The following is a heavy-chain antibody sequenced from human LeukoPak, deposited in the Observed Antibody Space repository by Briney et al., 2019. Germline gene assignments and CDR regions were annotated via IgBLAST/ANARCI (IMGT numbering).Heavy chain of an antibody. D-gene: IGHD3-16*02. J-gene: IGHJ4*02. Sequence: ASVKVSCKASGYTFITYDISWMRQAPGQGLEWMGWISPYNGNTNYVQKFEGRLTMTTDTSTSTVYMELRGLRSDDTAVYYCARESEVGGSYRYWDSWGQGTLVTVSS. V-gene: IGHV1-18*01. CDR2: ISPYNGNT. CDR3: ARESEVGGSYRYWDS. CDR1: GYTFITYD.